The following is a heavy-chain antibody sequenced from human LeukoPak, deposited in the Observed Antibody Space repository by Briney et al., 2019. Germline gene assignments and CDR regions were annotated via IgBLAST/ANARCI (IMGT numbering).Heavy chain of an antibody. CDR1: GGSFSGYS. V-gene: IGHV4-34*01. D-gene: IGHD3-3*01. CDR3: ASSTIFGVVANWFDP. Sequence: PSETLSLTCAVYGGSFSGYSWSWIRQPPGKGLEWIGEINHSGGTRYNPSLKSRVAISVDTSKNQFSLKLSSVTAADTAVYYCASSTIFGVVANWFDPWGQGTLVTVSS. CDR2: INHSGGT. J-gene: IGHJ5*02.